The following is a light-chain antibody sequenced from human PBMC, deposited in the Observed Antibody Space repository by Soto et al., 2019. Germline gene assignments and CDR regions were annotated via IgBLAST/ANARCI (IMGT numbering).Light chain of an antibody. V-gene: IGLV1-40*01. CDR1: SSNIGAGYD. CDR2: GNS. J-gene: IGLJ1*01. Sequence: QSVLTQPPSVSGAPGQRVTISCTGSSSNIGAGYDVHWYQQLPGTAPKLLIHGNSNRPSGDPDRFSGSKSGTSASLAITGLQAEDEADYYCQSYDSSLSGYVFGTGTKLTVL. CDR3: QSYDSSLSGYV.